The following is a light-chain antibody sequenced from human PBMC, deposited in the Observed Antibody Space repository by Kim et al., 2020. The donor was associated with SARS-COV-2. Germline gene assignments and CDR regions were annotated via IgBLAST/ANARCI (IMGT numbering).Light chain of an antibody. CDR3: GSYAGSSTWV. Sequence: GQTGTNGCNGGSRDVGGYNLGAWYQKNPGTDTKVLIYEVTKRPSGVSDSFSGSKSGSTASLTISGLQGEDEADYYCGSYAGSSTWVFGGGTRLTVL. J-gene: IGLJ3*02. CDR1: SRDVGGYNL. CDR2: EVT. V-gene: IGLV2-23*02.